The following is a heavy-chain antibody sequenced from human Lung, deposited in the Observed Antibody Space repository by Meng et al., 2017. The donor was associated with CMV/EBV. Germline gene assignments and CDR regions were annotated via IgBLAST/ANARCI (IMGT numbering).Heavy chain of an antibody. D-gene: IGHD2-15*01. CDR3: ARHRYCFDT. CDR1: GFTFNSYS. Sequence: GESXKISCAASGFTFNSYSMNWVRQAPGKGLEWISSITTDSRYIYYAASVKGRFTISRDNTKDSLYLQMDGLGADDTAVYFCARHRYCFDTWGQGPPVTVSS. V-gene: IGHV3-21*04. J-gene: IGHJ4*02. CDR2: ITTDSRYI.